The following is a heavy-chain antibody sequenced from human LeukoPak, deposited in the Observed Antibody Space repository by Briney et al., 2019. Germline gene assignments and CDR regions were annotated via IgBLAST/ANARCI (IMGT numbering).Heavy chain of an antibody. CDR3: ARDFRGPYYYGSGSYQDY. CDR1: GFTFSTYG. CDR2: ISSGSRYI. D-gene: IGHD3-10*01. V-gene: IGHV3-21*01. Sequence: PGGSLRLSCTASGFTFSTYGMNWVRQAPGKGLEWVSYISSGSRYIYYADSVKGRFTMSRDNAKNSLYLQMNSLRAEDTAVYYCARDFRGPYYYGSGSYQDYWGQGTLVTVSS. J-gene: IGHJ4*02.